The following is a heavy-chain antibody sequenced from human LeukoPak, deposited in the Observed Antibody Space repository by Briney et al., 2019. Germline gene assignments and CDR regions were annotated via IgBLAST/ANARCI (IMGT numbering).Heavy chain of an antibody. CDR1: GFTFSSYA. J-gene: IGHJ4*02. Sequence: GGSLRLSCAASGFTFSSYAMHWVRQAPGKGLEWVAVISYDGSNKYYADSVKGRFTISRDNSKNALYLQMNSLRVEDTAVYYCAIDPNWGTHSWGQGVLVTVSS. V-gene: IGHV3-30-3*01. CDR2: ISYDGSNK. CDR3: AIDPNWGTHS. D-gene: IGHD7-27*01.